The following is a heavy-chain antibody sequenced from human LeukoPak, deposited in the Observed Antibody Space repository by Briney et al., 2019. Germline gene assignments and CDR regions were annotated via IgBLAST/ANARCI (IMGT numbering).Heavy chain of an antibody. D-gene: IGHD1-26*01. CDR3: ARDLDQYSGRYGGFGHDF. CDR1: GYTFTSYV. Sequence: ASVKVSCKASGYTFTSYVINWVRQAPRQGVEWMGWISAYNGNTNYAQKLRGGVTMTTDTSTSTAYMGLRSLRSDDTAVYYCARDLDQYSGRYGGFGHDFWGEGTLVTVSS. J-gene: IGHJ4*02. V-gene: IGHV1-18*01. CDR2: ISAYNGNT.